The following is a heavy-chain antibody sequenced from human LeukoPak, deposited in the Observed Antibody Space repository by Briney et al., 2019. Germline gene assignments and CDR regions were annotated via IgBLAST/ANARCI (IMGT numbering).Heavy chain of an antibody. J-gene: IGHJ5*02. Sequence: PGGSLRLSCAASGFTFSSYSMNWVRQAPGKGLEWVAVISYDGSNKYYADSVKGRFTISRDNSKNTLYLQMNSLRAEDTAVYYCSCSRDSSGYYHWGQGTLVTVSS. V-gene: IGHV3-30*03. CDR3: SCSRDSSGYYH. D-gene: IGHD3-22*01. CDR1: GFTFSSYS. CDR2: ISYDGSNK.